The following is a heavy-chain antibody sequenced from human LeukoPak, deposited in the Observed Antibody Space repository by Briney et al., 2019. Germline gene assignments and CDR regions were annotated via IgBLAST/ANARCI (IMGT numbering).Heavy chain of an antibody. V-gene: IGHV3-30*18. Sequence: GGSLRLSCAASGFTFSSYGMHWVRQAPGKGLEWVAVISYDGSNKYYADSVKGRFTISRDNSKSTLYLQMNSLRAEDTAVYYCAKVEEGYITLMSPDYWGQGTLVTVSS. J-gene: IGHJ4*02. CDR3: AKVEEGYITLMSPDY. CDR1: GFTFSSYG. D-gene: IGHD3-10*01. CDR2: ISYDGSNK.